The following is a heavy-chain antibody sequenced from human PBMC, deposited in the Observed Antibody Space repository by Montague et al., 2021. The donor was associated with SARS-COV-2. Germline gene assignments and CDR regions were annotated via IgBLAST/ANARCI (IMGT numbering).Heavy chain of an antibody. CDR1: GFTFSSYS. CDR3: AKDRQLVGDDAFDI. D-gene: IGHD6-13*01. V-gene: IGHV3-23*01. Sequence: SLRLSCAASGFTFSSYSMSWIRQAPGKGLEWVSTISISDGNTYYADSVKGRFTISRDKSKNTLYLQMNSLRAEDTAVYYCAKDRQLVGDDAFDIWGQGTMVTVPS. CDR2: ISISDGNT. J-gene: IGHJ3*02.